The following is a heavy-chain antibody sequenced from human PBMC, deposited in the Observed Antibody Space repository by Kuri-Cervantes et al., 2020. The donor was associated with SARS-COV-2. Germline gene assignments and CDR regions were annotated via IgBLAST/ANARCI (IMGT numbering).Heavy chain of an antibody. J-gene: IGHJ6*02. V-gene: IGHV3-30*18. CDR2: ISYDGSNK. Sequence: GGSLRLSCAASGFTFSSYGMHWVRQAPGKGLEWVAVISYDGSNKYYADSVKGRFTISRDNSKNTLYLQMNSLRAEDTAVYYCAKSASHSGFYYYYGMDVWGQGTTVTVSS. D-gene: IGHD2-21*01. CDR3: AKSASHSGFYYYYGMDV. CDR1: GFTFSSYG.